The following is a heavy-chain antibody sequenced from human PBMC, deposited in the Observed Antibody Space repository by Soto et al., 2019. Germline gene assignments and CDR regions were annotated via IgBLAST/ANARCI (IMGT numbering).Heavy chain of an antibody. V-gene: IGHV1-69*01. J-gene: IGHJ4*02. CDR3: ARDNPKSGYRSSWSDHYFDH. CDR2: IIPIFGTA. D-gene: IGHD6-13*01. Sequence: QVQLVQSGAEVKKPGSSVKVSCKASGGTFSSYAISWVRQAPGQGLEWMGGIIPIFGTANYAQKFQGRVTITADESTRTADMELSSLRSEDTAVYYCARDNPKSGYRSSWSDHYFDHWGQGTLVTVSS. CDR1: GGTFSSYA.